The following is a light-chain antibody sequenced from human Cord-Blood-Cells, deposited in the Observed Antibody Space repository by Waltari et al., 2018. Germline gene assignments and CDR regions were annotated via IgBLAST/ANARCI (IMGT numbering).Light chain of an antibody. Sequence: QSALTQPASVSGSPGQSITISCTGTSSDVGSSNLASWSQQHPGKDPNPTISDVSKRPSRVSNRFSGSKSCNTASLTISGLQAEDEADYYCCSYAGSSTYVFGTGTKVTVL. CDR1: SSDVGSSNL. CDR2: DVS. V-gene: IGLV2-23*02. J-gene: IGLJ1*01. CDR3: CSYAGSSTYV.